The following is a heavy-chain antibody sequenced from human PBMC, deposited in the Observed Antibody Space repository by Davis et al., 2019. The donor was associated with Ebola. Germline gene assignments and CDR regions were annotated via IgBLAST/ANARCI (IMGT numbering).Heavy chain of an antibody. CDR1: GFTFSSYW. J-gene: IGHJ4*02. V-gene: IGHV3-7*01. D-gene: IGHD2-2*01. CDR2: IKQDGSEK. CDR3: ARGGRSCSSTSCPSGY. Sequence: GESLKISCAASGFTFSSYWMSWVRQAPGKGLEWVANIKQDGSEKYYVDSVKGRFTISRDNAKNSLYLQMNSLRAEDTAVYYCARGGRSCSSTSCPSGYWGQGTLVTVSS.